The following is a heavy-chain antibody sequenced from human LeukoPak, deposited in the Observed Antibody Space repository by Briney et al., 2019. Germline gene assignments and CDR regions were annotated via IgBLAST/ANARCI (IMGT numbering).Heavy chain of an antibody. J-gene: IGHJ5*02. CDR2: ISGSGGST. D-gene: IGHD3-22*01. CDR1: GFTFSSYA. V-gene: IGHV3-23*01. CDR3: ARDGYDSSGYLNWFDP. Sequence: GGSLRLSCAASGFTFSSYAMSWVRQAPGKGLEWVSAISGSGGSTYYADSVKGRFTISRYNSKNTLYLQMNSLRAEDTAVYYCARDGYDSSGYLNWFDPWGQGTLVTVSS.